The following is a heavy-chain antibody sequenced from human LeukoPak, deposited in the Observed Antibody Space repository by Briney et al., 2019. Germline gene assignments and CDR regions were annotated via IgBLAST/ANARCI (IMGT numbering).Heavy chain of an antibody. J-gene: IGHJ4*02. V-gene: IGHV5-51*01. CDR2: INPGDSDT. CDR3: ATTGYSSHWEYY. D-gene: IGHD6-13*01. Sequence: GESLKISCEVSGYSLTSYWIGWARQMPGKGLEWVGIINPGDSDTRYSPSFQGQVTISLDKSITTAFLQWNSLEASDTAIYYCATTGYSSHWEYYWGQGTLVTVSS. CDR1: GYSLTSYW.